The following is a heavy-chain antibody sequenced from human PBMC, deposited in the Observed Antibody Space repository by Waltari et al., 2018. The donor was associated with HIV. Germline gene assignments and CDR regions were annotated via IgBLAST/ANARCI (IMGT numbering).Heavy chain of an antibody. J-gene: IGHJ5*02. V-gene: IGHV4-38-2*02. CDR1: GYSISSGYY. CDR3: ARGVTTGIPS. Sequence: QVQLQESGPGLVKPSETLSLTCTVSGYSISSGYYWGWIRQPPGKGLEWIGSIYHSGSTYYNPSLKSRVTISVDTSKNQFSLKLSSVTAADTAVYYCARGVTTGIPSWGQGTLVTVSS. CDR2: IYHSGST. D-gene: IGHD1-1*01.